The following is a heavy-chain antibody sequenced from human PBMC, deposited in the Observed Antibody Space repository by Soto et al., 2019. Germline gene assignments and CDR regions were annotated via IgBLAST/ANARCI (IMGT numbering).Heavy chain of an antibody. CDR2: VYFRGHS. CDR1: DDSINADNYL. V-gene: IGHV4-39*01. Sequence: QLQLQESGPGLVKPSETLSLTCSVSDDSINADNYLWGWIRQPPGKGLEWVGHVYFRGHSYYNPSLQSRLTISVDTSKRQVSLNLTSVTAADTAVYFCSRLVRSLEWLATDAFDVCGQGRLVTVSA. CDR3: SRLVRSLEWLATDAFDV. D-gene: IGHD3-3*01. J-gene: IGHJ3*01.